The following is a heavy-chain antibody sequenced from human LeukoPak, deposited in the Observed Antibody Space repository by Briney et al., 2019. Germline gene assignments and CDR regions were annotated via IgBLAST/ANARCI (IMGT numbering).Heavy chain of an antibody. CDR1: GDSVSRHF. CDR3: ARGDIAGSGWYGGDY. Sequence: SETLSLTCSVSGDSVSRHFWTWIRQPPGKGLEWLGYISNSGNTKYNPSLRGRVTMSVDTSRNQFSVTLSSVTSADTAMYYRARGDIAGSGWYGGDYWGQGTLVIVSS. D-gene: IGHD6-19*01. J-gene: IGHJ4*02. V-gene: IGHV4-59*02. CDR2: ISNSGNT.